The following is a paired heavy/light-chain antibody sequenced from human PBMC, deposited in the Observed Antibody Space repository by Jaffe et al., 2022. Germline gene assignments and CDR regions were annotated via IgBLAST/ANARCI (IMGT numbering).Light chain of an antibody. J-gene: IGKJ2*01. V-gene: IGKV3-15*01. CDR1: QSVSSK. CDR3: QQYNDWPPMYT. Sequence: EIVMTQSPATLSVSPGERATLSCRASQSVSSKLAWYQQKRGQAPRLLIYGASTRASGIAARFSGSGSGTEFTLTISSLQSEDFAVYYCQQYNDWPPMYTFGQGTKLEIK. CDR2: GAS.
Heavy chain of an antibody. J-gene: IGHJ4*02. D-gene: IGHD6-13*01. CDR2: MKEDGNR. CDR1: GFTFSGFW. V-gene: IGHV3-7*01. Sequence: EVQLVESGGGLVQPGGSLRLSCAASGFTFSGFWMNWFRQAPGKGLEWVANMKEDGNRYYVDSLKGRFTISRDNAKNSLYLQMNSLRVEDTAVYYCARKAEAAGYFDYWGQGTLVTVSS. CDR3: ARKAEAAGYFDY.